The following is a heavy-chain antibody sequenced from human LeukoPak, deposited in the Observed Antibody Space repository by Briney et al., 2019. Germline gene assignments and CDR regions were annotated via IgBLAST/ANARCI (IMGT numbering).Heavy chain of an antibody. CDR1: GGSFSGYY. CDR2: INHSGST. D-gene: IGHD6-19*01. Sequence: ASETLSLTCAVYGGSFSGYYWSWIRQPPGKGLEWIGEINHSGSTNYNPSLKSRVTISVDTSKNQFSLKLSSVTAADTAVYYCARGSYSSGWGSATRTPGGWFDPWGQGTLVTVSS. J-gene: IGHJ5*02. CDR3: ARGSYSSGWGSATRTPGGWFDP. V-gene: IGHV4-34*01.